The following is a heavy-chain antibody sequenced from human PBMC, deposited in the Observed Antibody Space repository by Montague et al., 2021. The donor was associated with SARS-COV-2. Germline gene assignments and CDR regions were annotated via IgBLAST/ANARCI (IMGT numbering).Heavy chain of an antibody. V-gene: IGHV4-38-2*02. D-gene: IGHD3-3*01. CDR1: GYSISSGYY. J-gene: IGHJ4*02. CDR2: IYHSGST. CDR3: ARDVRYYDFWSGRAQTSPDY. Sequence: SETLSLTCTVSGYSISSGYYWGWIQQPPGKGLEWIGSIYHSGSTXXNPXXXSRVTISVDTSKNQFSLKLSSVTAADTAVYYCARDVRYYDFWSGRAQTSPDYWGQGTLVTVSS.